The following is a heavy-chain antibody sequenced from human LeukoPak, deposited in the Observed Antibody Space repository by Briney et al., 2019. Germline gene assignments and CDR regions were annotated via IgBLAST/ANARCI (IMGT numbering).Heavy chain of an antibody. CDR2: FDPEDGET. J-gene: IGHJ4*02. CDR3: ATQHIVVVEVYFDY. Sequence: ASVKVSCKVSGYTLTELSMHWVRQAPGKGLEWMGGFDPEDGETIYAQKFQGRVTMTEDTSTDTAYMELSSLRSEDTAVYYCATQHIVVVEVYFDYWGQGTLVTVSS. V-gene: IGHV1-24*01. CDR1: GYTLTELS. D-gene: IGHD2-15*01.